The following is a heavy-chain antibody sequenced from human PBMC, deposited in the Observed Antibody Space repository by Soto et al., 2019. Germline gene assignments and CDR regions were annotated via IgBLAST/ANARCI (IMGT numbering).Heavy chain of an antibody. CDR2: ISAYNGNT. CDR3: ARDGGYCSSTSCYEVFDY. V-gene: IGHV1-18*01. J-gene: IGHJ4*02. CDR1: GYTFTSYG. Sequence: QVQLVQSGAEVKKPGASVKVSCKASGYTFTSYGISWVRQAPGQGLEWMGWISAYNGNTNYAQKLQGRVTMTTDTSTSTDYMELRSLRSDDTAVYYCARDGGYCSSTSCYEVFDYWGQGTLVTVSS. D-gene: IGHD2-2*01.